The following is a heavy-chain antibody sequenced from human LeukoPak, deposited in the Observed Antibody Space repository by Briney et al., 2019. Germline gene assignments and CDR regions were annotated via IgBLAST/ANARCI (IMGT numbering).Heavy chain of an antibody. Sequence: GGSLGLSCAPSEFTFSRHGMHWVRQAPGKGLEWVAIISNDGSRKYYAHSVEGRFTISRDNSKNTLYLQMDSLRAEDTAVYYCARDRAWNYFDYWGQGTLVTVSS. J-gene: IGHJ4*02. V-gene: IGHV3-30*03. CDR2: ISNDGSRK. CDR3: ARDRAWNYFDY. D-gene: IGHD3-3*01. CDR1: EFTFSRHG.